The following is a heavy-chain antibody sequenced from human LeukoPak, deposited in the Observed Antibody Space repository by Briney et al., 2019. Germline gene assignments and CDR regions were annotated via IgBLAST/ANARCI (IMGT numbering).Heavy chain of an antibody. CDR3: ATETWLVWYGRNKGGYFDY. V-gene: IGHV4-34*01. Sequence: PSGTLSLTRLFSGGALRGCYWRWIRQPPGKGPDWIGEINHRGSTNYNPPLESRVTISVATAKNRFSLKLSSVTAADTAVYYCATETWLVWYGRNKGGYFDYWGQGTLVTVSS. CDR1: GGALRGCY. CDR2: INHRGST. D-gene: IGHD6-19*01. J-gene: IGHJ4*02.